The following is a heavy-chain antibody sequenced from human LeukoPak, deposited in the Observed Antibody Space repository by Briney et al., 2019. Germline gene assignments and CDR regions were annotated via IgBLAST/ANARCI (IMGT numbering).Heavy chain of an antibody. J-gene: IGHJ5*02. CDR3: ARLAKIDGCFDP. CDR1: GCTFSSYA. V-gene: IGHV1-69*05. D-gene: IGHD2-21*01. Sequence: SVNVSCKASGCTFSSYAISWVRQAPGQGLEWMGGIIPIFGTANYAQKFQGRVTITTDESTSTAYMELSSLRSEDTAVYYCARLAKIDGCFDPWGQGTLVTVSS. CDR2: IIPIFGTA.